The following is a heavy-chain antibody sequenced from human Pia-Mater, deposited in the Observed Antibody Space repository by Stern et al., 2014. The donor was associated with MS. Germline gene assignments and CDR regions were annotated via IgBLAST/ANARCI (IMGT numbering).Heavy chain of an antibody. CDR3: ARDEGIGGYFDY. V-gene: IGHV3-33*01. Sequence: VQLVESGGGVVQPGRSLRLSCAASGFPFSSYGMLWVGQAPGPGLGWVAVIGYDGSDKYYADSVKGRFTISRDNSKNTLYLQMNSLRAEDTAVYYCARDEGIGGYFDYWGQGTLVTVSS. CDR1: GFPFSSYG. J-gene: IGHJ4*02. CDR2: IGYDGSDK. D-gene: IGHD1-26*01.